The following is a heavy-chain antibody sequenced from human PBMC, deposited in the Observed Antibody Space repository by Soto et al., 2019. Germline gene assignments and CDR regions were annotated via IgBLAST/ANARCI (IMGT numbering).Heavy chain of an antibody. V-gene: IGHV4-59*01. CDR3: AREAGGAGGWFDP. D-gene: IGHD2-8*02. CDR2: IYYSVST. CDR1: GGSISSYY. Sequence: QVQLQESGPGLVKPSETLSLTCTVSGGSISSYYWSWIRQPPGKGLEWIGYIYYSVSTNYNPSLKSRVTISVDTSKNQFSLKLSSVTAADTAVYYCAREAGGAGGWFDPWGQGTLVTVSS. J-gene: IGHJ5*02.